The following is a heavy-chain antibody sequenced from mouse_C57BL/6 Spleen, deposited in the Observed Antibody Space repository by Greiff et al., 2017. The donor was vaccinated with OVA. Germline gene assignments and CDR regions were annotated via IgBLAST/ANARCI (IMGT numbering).Heavy chain of an antibody. J-gene: IGHJ3*01. CDR1: GYSFTSYW. CDR2: IDPSDSYT. Sequence: VQLQQPGAELVMPGASVKLSCKASGYSFTSYWMHWVKQRPGQGLEWIGEIDPSDSYTNYNQKFKGKSTLTVDKSSSTAYMQLSSLTSEDSAVYYCAAMVPTPYWGQGTLVTVSA. D-gene: IGHD2-2*01. V-gene: IGHV1-69*01. CDR3: AAMVPTPY.